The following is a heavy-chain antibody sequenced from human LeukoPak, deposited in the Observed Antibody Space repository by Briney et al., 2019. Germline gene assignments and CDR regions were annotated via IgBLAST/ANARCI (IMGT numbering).Heavy chain of an antibody. Sequence: GGSLRLSCAASGFTFSSYGMHWVRQAPGMGLEWVAFISFDGSDKYYADSVKGRFTISRDNSKNTLYLQMNSLRAEDTAVYYCAKSDYWGQGTLVTVSS. V-gene: IGHV3-30*02. CDR3: AKSDY. CDR2: ISFDGSDK. J-gene: IGHJ4*02. CDR1: GFTFSSYG.